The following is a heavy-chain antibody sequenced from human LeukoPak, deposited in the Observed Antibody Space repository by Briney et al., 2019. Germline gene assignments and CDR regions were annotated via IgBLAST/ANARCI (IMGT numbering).Heavy chain of an antibody. CDR3: ARGHIFHYYYGMDV. CDR1: GYTFTSYD. D-gene: IGHD2-21*01. Sequence: ASVKVSCKASGYTFTSYDINWVRQATGQGLEWMGWMNPNSCNTGYAQKFQGRVTMTRNTSISTAYMELSSLRSEDTAVYYCARGHIFHYYYGMDVWGQGPTVTVSS. CDR2: MNPNSCNT. V-gene: IGHV1-8*01. J-gene: IGHJ6*02.